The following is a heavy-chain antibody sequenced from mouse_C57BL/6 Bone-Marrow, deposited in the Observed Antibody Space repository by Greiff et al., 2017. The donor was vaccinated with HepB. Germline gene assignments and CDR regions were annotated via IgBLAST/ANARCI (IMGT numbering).Heavy chain of an antibody. J-gene: IGHJ1*03. CDR1: GFTFSDFY. CDR3: ARALYYGNFYWYFDV. Sequence: EVKLVDSGGGLVQSGRSLRLSCATSGFTFSDFYMEWVRQAPGRGLEWIAASRNKANDYTTEYSASVKGRFIVSRDTSQSILYLQMNALRAEDTAIYYCARALYYGNFYWYFDVWGTGTTVTVSS. CDR2: SRNKANDYTT. V-gene: IGHV7-1*01. D-gene: IGHD2-1*01.